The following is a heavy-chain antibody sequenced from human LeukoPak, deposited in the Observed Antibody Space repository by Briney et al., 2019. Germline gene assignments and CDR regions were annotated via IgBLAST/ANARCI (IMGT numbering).Heavy chain of an antibody. J-gene: IGHJ4*02. CDR2: INQDGSEN. D-gene: IGHD6-13*01. CDR1: GFTFSSYW. CDR3: ARDGVAAGLYFDH. Sequence: PGGSLRLSCGASGFTFSSYWMNWVRQAPGKGLEWVASINQDGSENYYVDSVKGRFTISRDNAKNSLYLQMNSLRAEDTAVYYCARDGVAAGLYFDHWGQGTLVTVSS. V-gene: IGHV3-7*01.